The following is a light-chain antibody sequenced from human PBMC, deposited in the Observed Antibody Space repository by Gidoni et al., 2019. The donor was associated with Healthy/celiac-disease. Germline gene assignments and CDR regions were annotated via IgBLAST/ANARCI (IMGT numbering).Light chain of an antibody. J-gene: IGKJ2*01. V-gene: IGKV1-39*01. CDR3: QQSYSTPRNT. CDR2: AAS. CDR1: QSISSY. Sequence: DIQMTQSPSSLSASVGDRVTITCRASQSISSYLNWYQQKPGKAPNLLIYAASSLQSGVPSRFSGSGSGTDFTLTISSLQPEDFATNYCQQSYSTPRNTFGQGTKLEIK.